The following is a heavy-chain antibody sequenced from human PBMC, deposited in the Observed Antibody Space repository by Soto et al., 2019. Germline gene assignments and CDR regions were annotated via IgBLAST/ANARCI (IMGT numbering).Heavy chain of an antibody. CDR1: GYTFTIHD. V-gene: IGHV1-8*01. J-gene: IGHJ4*02. CDR3: ARVSSIAARRSYDS. D-gene: IGHD6-6*01. Sequence: ASVKVSCKASGYTFTIHDIHWVRQAPGQGLEWMAGLNPHSGKAAYAQRFQGRLTMTGNASTSTAYMELSGLRSEDTAMYYCARVSSIAARRSYDSWGQGTLVTVYS. CDR2: LNPHSGKA.